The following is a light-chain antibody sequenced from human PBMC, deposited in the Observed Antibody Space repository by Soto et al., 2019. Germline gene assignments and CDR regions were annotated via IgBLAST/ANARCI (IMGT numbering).Light chain of an antibody. V-gene: IGLV2-14*03. CDR3: SSFTGTTTLDV. CDR1: SSDVGAYKY. Sequence: QSALTQPASVSGSPGQSITISCTGNSSDVGAYKYVSWYQQHPGKVPKLIIYGVSNRPSGVSNRFSGSKSGNTAFLTISGRQPEDEADYYCSSFTGTTTLDVFGTGTKLTVL. CDR2: GVS. J-gene: IGLJ1*01.